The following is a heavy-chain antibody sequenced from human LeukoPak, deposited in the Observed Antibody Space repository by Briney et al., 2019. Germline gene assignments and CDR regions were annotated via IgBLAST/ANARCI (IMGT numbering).Heavy chain of an antibody. CDR2: IRSKTHNYAT. D-gene: IGHD3-22*01. CDR3: TRLGYNYDTSGNY. V-gene: IGHV3-73*01. J-gene: IGHJ4*02. Sequence: GGSLRLSCAASGFTFSGSAMHWVRQTSGKGLEWVGYIRSKTHNYATTYAASVKGRFTISRDDSKNTAYLQMHSLKTEDTAVYYCTRLGYNYDTSGNYWGQGTLVTVSS. CDR1: GFTFSGSA.